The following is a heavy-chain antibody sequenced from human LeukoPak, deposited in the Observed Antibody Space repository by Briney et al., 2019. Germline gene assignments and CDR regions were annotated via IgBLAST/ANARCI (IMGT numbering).Heavy chain of an antibody. CDR2: MNPNSGNT. CDR1: GYTFTRYD. V-gene: IGHV1-8*01. D-gene: IGHD6-19*01. Sequence: ASVKVSCKASGYTFTRYDINWVRQATGQGLEWMGWMNPNSGNTGYAQKFQGRVTMTRNTSISTAYMELSSLRSEDTAVYYCARVYVAVAAMGYWGERTLVSVSS. J-gene: IGHJ4*02. CDR3: ARVYVAVAAMGY.